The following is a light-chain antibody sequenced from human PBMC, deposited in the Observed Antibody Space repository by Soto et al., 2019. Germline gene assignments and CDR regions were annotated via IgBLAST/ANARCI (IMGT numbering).Light chain of an antibody. Sequence: DIQIAQASSSLSPSLGDRVTITCRPSQGISGYFNCYQQKPGKAPKLLIYDASSLQSGVPSRCSGGGSATDITIIISSLQHEDFVTYYCQHTYTPPRTFGQGTKVDIK. CDR1: QGISGY. CDR2: DAS. V-gene: IGKV1-39*01. J-gene: IGKJ1*01. CDR3: QHTYTPPRT.